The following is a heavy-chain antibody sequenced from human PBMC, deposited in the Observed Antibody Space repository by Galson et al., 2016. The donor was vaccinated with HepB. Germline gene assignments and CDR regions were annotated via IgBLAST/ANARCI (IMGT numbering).Heavy chain of an antibody. J-gene: IGHJ4*02. CDR1: GLSVTNQY. D-gene: IGHD2/OR15-2a*01. CDR3: VSFST. V-gene: IGHV3-53*01. Sequence: SLRLSCAASGLSVTNQYIMWVRQAPGKGLTWVSIIHNNGGIHYADSVRGRFIMSRDSSKNTVYLQMNNLRNEDTAVYHCVSFSTWGQGTLVTVSP. CDR2: IHNNGGI.